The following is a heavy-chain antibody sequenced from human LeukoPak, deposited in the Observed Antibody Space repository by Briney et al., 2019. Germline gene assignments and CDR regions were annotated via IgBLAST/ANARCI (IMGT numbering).Heavy chain of an antibody. Sequence: GSSVKVSCEASVDTFCLYALCCVRDAPGHGRVWVGDIITIFGTANYAQKFQGRVTITADESTSTAYMELSSLRSEDTAVYYCARARGYSSGWSLFDYWGQGTLVTVSS. D-gene: IGHD6-19*01. V-gene: IGHV1-69*01. CDR1: VDTFCLYA. J-gene: IGHJ4*02. CDR2: IITIFGTA. CDR3: ARARGYSSGWSLFDY.